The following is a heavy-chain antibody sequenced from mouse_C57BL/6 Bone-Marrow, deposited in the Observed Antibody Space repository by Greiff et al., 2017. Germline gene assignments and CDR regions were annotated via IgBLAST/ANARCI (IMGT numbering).Heavy chain of an antibody. D-gene: IGHD4-1*01. Sequence: VQLQESGAELVRPGASVTLSCKASGYTFTDYEMHWVKQTPVHGLEWIGAIDPETGGTAYNQKFKGQAILTADKSSSTAYMELRSLTSEDSAVYYCTSSNWDPDWYFDVWGTGTTVTVSS. CDR1: GYTFTDYE. J-gene: IGHJ1*03. CDR2: IDPETGGT. CDR3: TSSNWDPDWYFDV. V-gene: IGHV1-15*01.